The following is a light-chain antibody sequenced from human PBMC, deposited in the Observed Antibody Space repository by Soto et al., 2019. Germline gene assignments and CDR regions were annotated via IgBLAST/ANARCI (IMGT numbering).Light chain of an antibody. J-gene: IGLJ7*01. CDR1: SSNIGNNY. Sequence: QSVLTQPPSVSAAPGQKVTISCSGSSSNIGNNYVSWYQQFPGTAPKLLIYENNKRPSGIPDRFSGSKSGTSATLDITGLQTWDEADYYCGTWDSSLSAVFGGGTQLTVL. CDR2: ENN. V-gene: IGLV1-51*02. CDR3: GTWDSSLSAV.